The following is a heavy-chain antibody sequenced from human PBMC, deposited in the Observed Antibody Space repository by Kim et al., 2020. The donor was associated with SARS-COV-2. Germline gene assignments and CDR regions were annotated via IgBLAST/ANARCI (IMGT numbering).Heavy chain of an antibody. V-gene: IGHV4-34*01. CDR1: GASITGYY. D-gene: IGHD2-2*01. J-gene: IGHJ3*01. Sequence: SETLSLTCDVNGASITGYYWSWIRQTPGKGLEWIGEINHSGNTSYIPSLKSRVTISVDSSKKELSLRLTSVTAADTAVYYCALYCSSITCDSAFDLWGEGTSATLS. CDR3: ALYCSSITCDSAFDL. CDR2: INHSGNT.